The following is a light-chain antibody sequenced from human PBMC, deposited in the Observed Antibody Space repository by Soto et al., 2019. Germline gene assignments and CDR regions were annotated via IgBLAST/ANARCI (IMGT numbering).Light chain of an antibody. V-gene: IGLV2-14*01. Sequence: QSVLTQPASVSGSPGQSITISFTGTSIDVGGYNYVSWYQQHPGKAPKLMIYEVSNRPSGVSNRFSGSKSGNTASLTISGLQAEDEADYYCSSYTRSSSYVFGTGTKVIVL. CDR1: SIDVGGYNY. J-gene: IGLJ1*01. CDR3: SSYTRSSSYV. CDR2: EVS.